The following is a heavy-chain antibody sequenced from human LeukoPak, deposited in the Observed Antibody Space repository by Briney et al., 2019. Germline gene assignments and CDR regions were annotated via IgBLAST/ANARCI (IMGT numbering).Heavy chain of an antibody. Sequence: GGSLRLSCAASGFTLSSYAMSWVRQAPGKGLEWVSAISGSGGSTYYADSVKGRFTISRDNSKNTLYLQMNSLRAEDTAVYYCAKGTSPSAYYYYGMDVWGQGTTVTVSS. D-gene: IGHD3-3*01. CDR1: GFTLSSYA. CDR2: ISGSGGST. V-gene: IGHV3-23*01. CDR3: AKGTSPSAYYYYGMDV. J-gene: IGHJ6*02.